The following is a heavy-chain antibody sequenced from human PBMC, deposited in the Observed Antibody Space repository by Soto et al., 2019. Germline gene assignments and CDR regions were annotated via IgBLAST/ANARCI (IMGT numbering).Heavy chain of an antibody. CDR1: GASISSNH. V-gene: IGHV4-59*01. J-gene: IGHJ4*02. D-gene: IGHD1-26*01. Sequence: QVHLQESGPRLVKPSETLSLTCSVSGASISSNHWCWIRQPPGKGLEWIGCMYDSVTTRYDSFFKGRATISIDTSNNQLSLTLTSVTAADTAVYYCATYHAGGDGRGRWGQGTLVSISS. CDR3: ATYHAGGDGRGR. CDR2: MYDSVTT.